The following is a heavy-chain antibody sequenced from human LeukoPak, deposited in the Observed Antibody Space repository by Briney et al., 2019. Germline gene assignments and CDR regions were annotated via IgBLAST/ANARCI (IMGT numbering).Heavy chain of an antibody. Sequence: GGSLRLSCAASGFTFSSYAMHWVRQAPGKGLEWVAVISYDGSNKYYADSVKGRFTISRDNSKNTLYLQMNSLRAEDTAVYYCARERGETADGSYYFDYWSQGTLVTVSS. CDR3: ARERGETADGSYYFDY. J-gene: IGHJ4*02. V-gene: IGHV3-30-3*01. CDR2: ISYDGSNK. CDR1: GFTFSSYA. D-gene: IGHD3-10*01.